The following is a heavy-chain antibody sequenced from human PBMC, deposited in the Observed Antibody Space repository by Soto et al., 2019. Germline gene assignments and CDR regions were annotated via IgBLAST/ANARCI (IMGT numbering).Heavy chain of an antibody. J-gene: IGHJ6*02. V-gene: IGHV3-66*01. CDR3: ARDSGIPRKYYGMDV. D-gene: IGHD2-21*01. CDR1: GFTVSSNY. Sequence: GGSLRLSCAASGFTVSSNYMSWVRQAPGKGLEWVSVIYSGGSTYCADSVKGRFTISRDNSKNTLYLQMNSLRAEDTAVYYCARDSGIPRKYYGMDVWGQGTTVTVSS. CDR2: IYSGGST.